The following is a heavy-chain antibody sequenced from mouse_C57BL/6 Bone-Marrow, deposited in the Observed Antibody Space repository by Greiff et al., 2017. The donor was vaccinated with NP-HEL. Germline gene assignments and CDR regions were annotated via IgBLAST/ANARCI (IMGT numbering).Heavy chain of an antibody. CDR3: ARRGG. CDR2: ISNGGGST. J-gene: IGHJ2*01. CDR1: GFTFSDYY. V-gene: IGHV5-12*01. Sequence: EVMLVESGGGLVQPGGSLQLSCAASGFTFSDYYMYWVRQTPEKRLEWVAYISNGGGSTYYPDPVPGRFTISRDNAKNTLYLQMSRLEAEDTAMYYCARRGGWGQGTTLTVSS.